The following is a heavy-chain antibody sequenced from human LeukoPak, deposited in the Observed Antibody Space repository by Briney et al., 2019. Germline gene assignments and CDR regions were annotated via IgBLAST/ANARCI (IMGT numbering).Heavy chain of an antibody. D-gene: IGHD2-15*01. CDR1: GYTFTGYY. CDR2: INPNSGGT. CDR3: ARDRGRYCSGGSCYEFDY. Sequence: ASVKVSCKASGYTFTGYYMHWVRQAPGQGLEWMGWINPNSGGTNYAQKFQGRVTMTRDTSISTAYMELSRLRSDDTAVYYCARDRGRYCSGGSCYEFDYWGQGTLVTVSS. J-gene: IGHJ4*02. V-gene: IGHV1-2*02.